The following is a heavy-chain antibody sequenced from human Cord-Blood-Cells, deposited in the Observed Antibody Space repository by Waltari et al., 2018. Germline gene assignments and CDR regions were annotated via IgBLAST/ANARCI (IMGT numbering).Heavy chain of an antibody. CDR2: INHSGST. V-gene: IGHV4-34*01. Sequence: QVQLQQWGAGLLKPSETLSLTCAVYGGSFSGYYWSWIRQPPGKGLGWIGEINHSGSTNDNPSLKSRVTIAVDTSKNQFSLKLSSVTAADTAVYYCARGRVGATPNWFDPWGQGTLVTVSS. CDR3: ARGRVGATPNWFDP. CDR1: GGSFSGYY. J-gene: IGHJ5*02. D-gene: IGHD1-26*01.